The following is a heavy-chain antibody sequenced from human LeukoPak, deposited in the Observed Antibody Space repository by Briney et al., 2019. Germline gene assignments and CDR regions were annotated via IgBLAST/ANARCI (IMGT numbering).Heavy chain of an antibody. CDR2: IYYTGPT. V-gene: IGHV4-39*07. Sequence: SETLSLTCTVSGVSISTSRYYWGWIRQPPGKGLEWIGNIYYTGPTYYNASLESRVTISVDTSKNQFSLKLSSVTAADTAVYYCARGRGRWLQRAQYYFDYWGQGTLVTVSS. D-gene: IGHD5-24*01. CDR1: GVSISTSRYY. J-gene: IGHJ4*02. CDR3: ARGRGRWLQRAQYYFDY.